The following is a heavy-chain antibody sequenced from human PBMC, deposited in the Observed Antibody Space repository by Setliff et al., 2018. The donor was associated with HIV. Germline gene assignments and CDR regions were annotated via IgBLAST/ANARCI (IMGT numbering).Heavy chain of an antibody. V-gene: IGHV3-11*04. J-gene: IGHJ4*02. D-gene: IGHD4-17*01. CDR3: ARCPPRVYGEDY. CDR2: ISGSGSTI. Sequence: LSLTCAVYGGSFSGYYWSWIRQPPGKGLEWVSYISGSGSTIYYADSVKGRFTISRDNAKNSLYLQMNSLRAEDTAVYYCARCPPRVYGEDYWGQGTLVTVSS. CDR1: GGSFSGYY.